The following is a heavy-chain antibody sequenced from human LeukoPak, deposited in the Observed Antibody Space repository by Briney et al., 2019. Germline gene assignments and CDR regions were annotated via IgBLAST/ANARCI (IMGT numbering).Heavy chain of an antibody. J-gene: IGHJ3*02. D-gene: IGHD3-16*01. CDR2: IGTYNGNT. CDR3: AKDRVGAPPGDWEYLGASNCFDI. V-gene: IGHV1-18*01. CDR1: GYTFNRYG. Sequence: ASVKVSCKASGYTFNRYGVNWVRQAPGQGLEWMGWIGTYNGNTNLAQKFKGRVTMTTDTATSTAYMALKSLRLNGTAVFYWAKDRVGAPPGDWEYLGASNCFDIWGQGTMVSVSS.